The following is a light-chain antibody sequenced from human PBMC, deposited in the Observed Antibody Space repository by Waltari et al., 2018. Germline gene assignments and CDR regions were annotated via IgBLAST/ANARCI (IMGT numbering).Light chain of an antibody. CDR2: DDS. CDR3: QVWDSSSDHWV. J-gene: IGLJ3*02. Sequence: SYVLTQPPPVSVAPGKTARITCGGNNIGSKTVHWYQQRPGQAPVLVIYDDSDRPSGIPRRISGSNAGNTATLTISRVEAGDEADYYCQVWDSSSDHWVFGGGTKLTVL. V-gene: IGLV3-21*04. CDR1: NIGSKT.